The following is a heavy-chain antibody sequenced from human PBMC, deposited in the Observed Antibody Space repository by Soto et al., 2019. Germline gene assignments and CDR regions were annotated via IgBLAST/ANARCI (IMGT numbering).Heavy chain of an antibody. CDR3: ATSIGALNEY. J-gene: IGHJ4*02. D-gene: IGHD3-16*01. CDR2: ITGSGDGT. Sequence: GGLKLSSVTSGFTFSSYTLTWVRQAPGKGLDWVSAITGSGDGTFYADSVKGRFTISRDNSKNTLFLQMNSLTVEDTALYFCATSIGALNEYWGQGTLVTVSS. V-gene: IGHV3-23*01. CDR1: GFTFSSYT.